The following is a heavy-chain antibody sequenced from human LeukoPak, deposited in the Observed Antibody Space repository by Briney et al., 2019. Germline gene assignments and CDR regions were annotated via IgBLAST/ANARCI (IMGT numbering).Heavy chain of an antibody. V-gene: IGHV4-59*01. J-gene: IGHJ3*02. D-gene: IGHD2-8*01. CDR3: ARAAGVPVAFDI. CDR1: GGSISSYY. Sequence: KPSETLSLTXTVSGGSISSYYWSWIRQPPGKGLEWIGYIYYSGSTNYNPSLKSRVTISVDTSKNQFSLKLSSVTAADTAVYYCARAAGVPVAFDIWGQGTMVTVSS. CDR2: IYYSGST.